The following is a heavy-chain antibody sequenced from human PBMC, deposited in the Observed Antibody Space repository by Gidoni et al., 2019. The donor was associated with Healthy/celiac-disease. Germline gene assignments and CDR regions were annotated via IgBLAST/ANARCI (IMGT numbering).Heavy chain of an antibody. CDR3: TTGGSYYYGSGRHYYYGMDV. CDR2: IKSKTDGGTT. J-gene: IGHJ6*02. CDR1: GFHLSNDW. Sequence: EVQLVESGGGLVKPGGSLSLSCEASGFHLSNDWMRWDRQAPWKGLEWVGPIKSKTDGGTTDNAAPVKGSFTISRDYSKNTLYLQMHSLKTEDTAVYHCTTGGSYYYGSGRHYYYGMDVWGQGTTVTVSS. V-gene: IGHV3-15*01. D-gene: IGHD3-10*01.